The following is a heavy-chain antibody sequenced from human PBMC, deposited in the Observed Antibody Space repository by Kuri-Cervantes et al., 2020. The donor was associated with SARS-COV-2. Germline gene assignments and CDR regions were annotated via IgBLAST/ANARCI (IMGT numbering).Heavy chain of an antibody. V-gene: IGHV4-34*01. Sequence: GSLRLSCAVYGGSFSGYYWSWIRQPPGKGLEWIGEINHSGSTNYNPSLKSRVTISVDTSKHQFSLKLSSVTAADTAVYYCARGGSMIVVRRYFDYWGQGTLVTVSS. CDR1: GGSFSGYY. CDR3: ARGGSMIVVRRYFDY. J-gene: IGHJ4*02. D-gene: IGHD3-22*01. CDR2: INHSGST.